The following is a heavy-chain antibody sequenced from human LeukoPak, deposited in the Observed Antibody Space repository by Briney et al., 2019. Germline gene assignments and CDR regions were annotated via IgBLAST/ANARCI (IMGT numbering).Heavy chain of an antibody. D-gene: IGHD6-19*01. CDR2: IYYRGST. CDR1: GGSISIYY. V-gene: IGHV4-59*08. Sequence: PETLSLTCTVSGGSISIYYWSWIRHPPGKGLEWIGYIYYRGSTNYNPSLKRRVTISVDKSKNQFSLKLSSVTAADTAVYYCARHGVAVASFDYWGQGTLVTVSS. J-gene: IGHJ4*02. CDR3: ARHGVAVASFDY.